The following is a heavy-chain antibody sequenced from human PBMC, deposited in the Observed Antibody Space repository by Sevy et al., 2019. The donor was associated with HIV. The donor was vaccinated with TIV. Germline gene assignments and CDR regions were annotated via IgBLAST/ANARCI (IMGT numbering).Heavy chain of an antibody. CDR2: IRYDGSTK. CDR1: GFTFRSYG. Sequence: GGSLRLSCAASGFTFRSYGMHSVRQAPGKGLEWVAFIRYDGSTKYYADSVKGRFTISRDNSKNTLYLQMNSLRGDDTSLYYCAKGLGMVQGALLSDDIWGQGTMVTVSS. J-gene: IGHJ3*02. D-gene: IGHD3-10*01. CDR3: AKGLGMVQGALLSDDI. V-gene: IGHV3-30*02.